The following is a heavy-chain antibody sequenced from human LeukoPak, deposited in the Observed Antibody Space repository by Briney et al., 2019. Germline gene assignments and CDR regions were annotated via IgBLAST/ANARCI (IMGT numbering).Heavy chain of an antibody. CDR3: ARGGYYDSSGSFGP. Sequence: ASVKVSCKASGYTFSRYYIHWVRQAPGQGLEWMGIINPSGGSTRYAQKFQGRVNMTRDTSTSTVYMELSSLRSDDTAVYYGARGGYYDSSGSFGPWGQGTLVTVSS. CDR1: GYTFSRYY. D-gene: IGHD3-22*01. V-gene: IGHV1-46*01. CDR2: INPSGGST. J-gene: IGHJ5*02.